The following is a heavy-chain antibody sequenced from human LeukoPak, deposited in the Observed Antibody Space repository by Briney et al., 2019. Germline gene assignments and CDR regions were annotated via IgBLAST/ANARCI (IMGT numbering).Heavy chain of an antibody. CDR3: ATYGIAARRRVSYDY. J-gene: IGHJ4*02. CDR2: FDPEDGET. CDR1: GYTLTELS. D-gene: IGHD6-6*01. Sequence: GASVKVSCKVSGYTLTELSMHWVRQAPGKGLGWMGGFDPEDGETIYAQKFQGRVTMTEDTSTDTAYMELSSLRSEDTAVYYCATYGIAARRRVSYDYWGQGTLVTVSS. V-gene: IGHV1-24*01.